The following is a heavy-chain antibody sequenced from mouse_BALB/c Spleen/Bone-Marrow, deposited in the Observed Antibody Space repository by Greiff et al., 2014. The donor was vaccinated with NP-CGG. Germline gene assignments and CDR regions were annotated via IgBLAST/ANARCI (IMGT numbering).Heavy chain of an antibody. CDR2: IYPGDGDT. V-gene: IGHV1-80*01. CDR3: ARSGYGSNYDY. CDR1: GYAFSAYW. J-gene: IGHJ2*01. D-gene: IGHD1-1*01. Sequence: VQLQQSGAELVRPGSSVKISCKASGYAFSAYWMIWVKQRPGQGLEWIGQIYPGDGDTNYNGKFKGKATLTADKYSSTAYMQLSSLTSEDSAVYFCARSGYGSNYDYWGQGTTLAVSS.